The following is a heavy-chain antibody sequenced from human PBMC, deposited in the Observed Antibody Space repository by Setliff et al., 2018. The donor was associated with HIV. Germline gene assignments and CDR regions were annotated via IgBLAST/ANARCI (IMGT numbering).Heavy chain of an antibody. CDR3: ATVRGYYYDSSGQEYFQY. D-gene: IGHD3-22*01. J-gene: IGHJ1*01. CDR1: GYTFTSYY. Sequence: ASVKVSCKASGYTFTSYYMHWVRRAPGQGLEWMGIINPSGGGTTYARKFQGRGNVTRDTSTTTVYMELSSLRSEDTAEYYCATVRGYYYDSSGQEYFQYWGQGTLVTVSS. V-gene: IGHV1-46*01. CDR2: INPSGGGT.